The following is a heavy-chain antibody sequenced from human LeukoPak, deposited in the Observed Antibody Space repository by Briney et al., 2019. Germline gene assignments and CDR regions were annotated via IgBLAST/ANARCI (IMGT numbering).Heavy chain of an antibody. CDR2: ISGSGGST. D-gene: IGHD5-24*01. CDR1: GFTFSSYA. J-gene: IGHJ4*02. CDR3: AKDRTATIQVDY. Sequence: GGSLRLSCAASGFTFSSYAMSWVRQAPGMGLEWVSAISGSGGSTYYADSVKGRFTISRDNSKNTLYLQMNSLRAEDTAVYYCAKDRTATIQVDYWGQGTLVTVSS. V-gene: IGHV3-23*01.